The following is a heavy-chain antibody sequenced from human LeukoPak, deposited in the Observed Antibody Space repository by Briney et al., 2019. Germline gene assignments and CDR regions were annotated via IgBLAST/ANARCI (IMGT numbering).Heavy chain of an antibody. J-gene: IGHJ4*02. CDR1: GFTFSDHF. CDR2: TRNKGNSYIT. V-gene: IGHV3-72*01. D-gene: IGHD1-26*01. CDR3: VSIRGTFGY. Sequence: PGGSLRLSCAASGFTFSDHFLDWVRQAPGKGLEWVGSTRNKGNSYITEYAASVKGRFTISRDDSKNSLYLQMSSLKADDTAMYYCVSIRGTFGYWGQGTLVTVSS.